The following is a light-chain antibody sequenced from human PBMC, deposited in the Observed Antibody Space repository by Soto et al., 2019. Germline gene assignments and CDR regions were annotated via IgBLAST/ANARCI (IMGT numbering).Light chain of an antibody. CDR3: PQYGSSTLT. V-gene: IGKV3-20*01. CDR1: QSVSRSY. CDR2: GAS. Sequence: EFVLTQSPGILSLSPGDRVTLXXRTRQSVSRSYVAGDQQKPGTAPRXXRDGASRRATGIPDMFSGRGSGTDFTLTSSRLEPADFAVYSCPQYGSSTLTFGPGTNVEIK. J-gene: IGKJ3*01.